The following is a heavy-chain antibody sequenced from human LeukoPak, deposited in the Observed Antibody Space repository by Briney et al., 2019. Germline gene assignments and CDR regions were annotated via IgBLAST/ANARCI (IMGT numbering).Heavy chain of an antibody. CDR1: GGTFSSYA. J-gene: IGHJ4*02. CDR2: IIPIFGTA. Sequence: ASVKVSCKASGGTFSSYAISWVRQAPGQGLEWMGGIIPIFGTANYAQKLQGRVTMTTDTSTSTAYMELRSLRSDDTAVYYCARDHPGYCSGGSCSPFDYWGQGTLVTVSS. D-gene: IGHD2-15*01. V-gene: IGHV1-69*05. CDR3: ARDHPGYCSGGSCSPFDY.